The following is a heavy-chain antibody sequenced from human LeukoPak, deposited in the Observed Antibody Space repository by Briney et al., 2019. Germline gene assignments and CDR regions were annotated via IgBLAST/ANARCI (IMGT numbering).Heavy chain of an antibody. CDR1: GYTFTRYY. CDR3: ARDLGDVVAATLFWFDP. D-gene: IGHD2-15*01. Sequence: ASVKVSCKASGYTFTRYYMHWVRQAPGHGREWMGWINPNRGGTNYAQKFQGRVTMTRDTSISTAYMELSRLRSDDTAVYYCARDLGDVVAATLFWFDPWGQGTLVTVSS. J-gene: IGHJ5*02. CDR2: INPNRGGT. V-gene: IGHV1-2*02.